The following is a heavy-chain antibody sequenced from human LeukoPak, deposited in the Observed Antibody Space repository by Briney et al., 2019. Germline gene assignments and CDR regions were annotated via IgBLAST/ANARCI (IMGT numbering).Heavy chain of an antibody. CDR1: GFTFSSYG. CDR3: AKGSPGTTGYYYGMDV. D-gene: IGHD1-1*01. CDR2: ISYDGSNK. V-gene: IGHV3-30*18. Sequence: PGRSLRLPCAASGFTFSSYGMHWVRQAPGKGLEWVAVISYDGSNKYYADSVKGRFTISRDNSKNTLYLQMNSLRAEDTAVYYCAKGSPGTTGYYYGMDVWGQGTTVTVSS. J-gene: IGHJ6*02.